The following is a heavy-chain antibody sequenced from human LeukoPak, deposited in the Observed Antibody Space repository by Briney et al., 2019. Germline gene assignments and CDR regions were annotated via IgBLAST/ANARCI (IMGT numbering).Heavy chain of an antibody. J-gene: IGHJ3*02. D-gene: IGHD6-19*01. CDR2: FDPEDGET. Sequence: ASVKVSCKVSGYTLTELSMHWVRQAPGKGLEWMGGFDPEDGETIYAQKFQGRVTMTEDTSTGTAYMELSSLRSEDTAVYYCATDQIAVVRHDAFDIWGQGTMVTVSS. CDR3: ATDQIAVVRHDAFDI. CDR1: GYTLTELS. V-gene: IGHV1-24*01.